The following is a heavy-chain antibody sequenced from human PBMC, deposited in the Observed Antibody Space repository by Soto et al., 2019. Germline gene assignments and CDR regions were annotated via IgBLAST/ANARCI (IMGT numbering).Heavy chain of an antibody. CDR1: GYSFTSYW. CDR3: ERQGIAAAGTFGYYCGLDV. V-gene: IGHV5-10-1*01. J-gene: IGHJ6*02. Sequence: GESLKISCKGSGYSFTSYWISWGRQMPGKGLEWMGRIDPSDSYTNYSPSFQGHVTISADKASTTAYLQWSSRKAADTAMYYCERQGIAAAGTFGYYCGLDVWGQGTLVTVSS. CDR2: IDPSDSYT. D-gene: IGHD6-13*01.